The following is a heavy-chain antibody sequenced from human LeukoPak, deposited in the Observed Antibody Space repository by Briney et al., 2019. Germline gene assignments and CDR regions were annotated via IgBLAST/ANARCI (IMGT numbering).Heavy chain of an antibody. Sequence: GGSLRLSCAASGFTFSSYGMHWVRQAPGKGLEWVAVIWYDGSNKYYADSVKGRFTISRDNSKNTLYLQMNSLRAEDTAVYYCAKDKHSYGQARGSYGMDVWGQGTTVTVSS. J-gene: IGHJ6*02. V-gene: IGHV3-33*06. CDR3: AKDKHSYGQARGSYGMDV. CDR2: IWYDGSNK. CDR1: GFTFSSYG. D-gene: IGHD5-18*01.